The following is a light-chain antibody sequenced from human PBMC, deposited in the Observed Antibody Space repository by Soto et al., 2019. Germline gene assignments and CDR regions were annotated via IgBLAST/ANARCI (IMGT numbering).Light chain of an antibody. J-gene: IGKJ5*01. CDR1: QSVISTY. Sequence: EIVLTQSPGTLSLSPWDRATLSCRTSQSVISTYLAWYQQKPGQAPRLLIYGASSRATGIPDRFSGSGSGTDFTLTISRLEPEDFAVYYCQQYGSSPITFGQGTRLEIK. CDR3: QQYGSSPIT. V-gene: IGKV3-20*01. CDR2: GAS.